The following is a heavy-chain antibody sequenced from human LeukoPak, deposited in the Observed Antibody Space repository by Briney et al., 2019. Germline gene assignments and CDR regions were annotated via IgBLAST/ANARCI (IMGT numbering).Heavy chain of an antibody. D-gene: IGHD3-16*01. CDR3: ARRLARGEVTDY. CDR1: GYSISSGYY. Sequence: SETLSLTCTVSGYSISSGYYWGWIRQPPGRGLEWIGTIYHSGSTYYNPSLKSRVTISVDRSKNQLSLNLRSVTAADTAVYYCARRLARGEVTDYWGQGTLVTVSS. J-gene: IGHJ4*02. V-gene: IGHV4-38-2*02. CDR2: IYHSGST.